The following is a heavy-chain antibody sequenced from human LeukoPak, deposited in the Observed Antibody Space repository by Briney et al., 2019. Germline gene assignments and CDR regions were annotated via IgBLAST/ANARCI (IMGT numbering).Heavy chain of an antibody. CDR1: RGSISSSY. V-gene: IGHV4-59*01. Sequence: SETLSLTCTVSRGSISSSYWIWVRQPPGKGLEWIGYIYYSKTIKTTKYNPSLKNRVTISADMAKNQSSLHVSSVTAADTAMFYCGRDSWEVTDDWDFDLWGRGTLVTVSS. D-gene: IGHD2-21*02. CDR3: GRDSWEVTDDWDFDL. CDR2: IYYSKTIKTT. J-gene: IGHJ2*01.